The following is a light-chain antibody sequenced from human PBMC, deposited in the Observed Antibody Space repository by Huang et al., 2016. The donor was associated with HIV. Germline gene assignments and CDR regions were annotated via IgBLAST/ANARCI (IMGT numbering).Light chain of an antibody. Sequence: EIVLTQSPATRSLSPGESAALFCRASHRLGGNLAWFQQRPGQAPRLLIYDTSNRATGIPARFTGSGSWTDYTLTISSLEPEDFVVYYCQQRSDWPLTFGGGTKVDIK. CDR2: DTS. CDR1: HRLGGN. J-gene: IGKJ4*01. V-gene: IGKV3-11*01. CDR3: QQRSDWPLT.